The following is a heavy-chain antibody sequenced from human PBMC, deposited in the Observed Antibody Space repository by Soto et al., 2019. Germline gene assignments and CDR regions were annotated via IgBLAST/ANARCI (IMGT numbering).Heavy chain of an antibody. Sequence: EVQLVESGGGLVQPGGSLRLSCAASGFTFSSYSMNWVRQAPGKGLEWVSYISSSSSTIYYADSVKGRFTISRDNAKNSLYLQMNSLGADDTAVYYCARVRTHRGLELFYWGQGTLVTVSS. D-gene: IGHD1-7*01. CDR1: GFTFSSYS. V-gene: IGHV3-48*01. J-gene: IGHJ4*02. CDR2: ISSSSSTI. CDR3: ARVRTHRGLELFY.